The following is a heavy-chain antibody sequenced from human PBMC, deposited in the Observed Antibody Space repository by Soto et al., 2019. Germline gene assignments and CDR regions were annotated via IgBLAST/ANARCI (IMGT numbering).Heavy chain of an antibody. D-gene: IGHD4-17*01. Sequence: QVQTVQSGAEVKKPGSSVKVSCKASGGTFSGNTISWVRQAPGQGLEWMGRIIPMLDVTNYAQKFQGRATITADKSTSTAFMEVTSLRSEDTAVYFCATHDYGDYLFDDWCQGTLVTVSS. V-gene: IGHV1-69*02. CDR3: ATHDYGDYLFDD. J-gene: IGHJ4*02. CDR2: IIPMLDVT. CDR1: GGTFSGNT.